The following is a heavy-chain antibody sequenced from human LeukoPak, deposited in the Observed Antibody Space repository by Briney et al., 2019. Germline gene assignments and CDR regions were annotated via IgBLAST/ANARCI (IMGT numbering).Heavy chain of an antibody. D-gene: IGHD2-15*01. CDR2: ISGSGDTT. CDR3: AKDTTAWWYHRAYMDV. V-gene: IGHV3-23*01. J-gene: IGHJ6*03. CDR1: GFTFSSYA. Sequence: GGSLRLSCAASGFTFSSYAMSWVRQAPGGGLEWVSAISGSGDTTYHADSVKGRFTISRDNSENRLSLQMDSLRVEDTAVYFCAKDTTAWWYHRAYMDVWGKGTTVTVSS.